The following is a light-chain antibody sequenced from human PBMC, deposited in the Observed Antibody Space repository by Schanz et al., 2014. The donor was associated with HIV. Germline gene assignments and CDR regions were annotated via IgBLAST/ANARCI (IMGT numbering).Light chain of an antibody. CDR3: CSHAGSSTWV. Sequence: QSALTQPASVSGSPGQSITISCTGPSSDSGRYNLVSWDQQHPGKAPKLMIYEGSKRPSGVSNRFSGSKSGNTASLTISGLQAEDEADYYCCSHAGSSTWVFGGGTKLTVL. CDR1: SSDSGRYNL. J-gene: IGLJ2*01. CDR2: EGS. V-gene: IGLV2-23*01.